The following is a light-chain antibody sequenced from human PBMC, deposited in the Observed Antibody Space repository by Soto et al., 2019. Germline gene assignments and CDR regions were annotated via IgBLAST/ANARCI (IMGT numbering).Light chain of an antibody. J-gene: IGLJ1*01. CDR3: RSYAGSNGYV. V-gene: IGLV2-8*01. CDR1: SSDVGGYNY. CDR2: EVS. Sequence: QSVLTQPPSASVSPGQSVTISCTGTSSDVGGYNYVSWYQQHPGKAPKLMIYEVSKRPSGVPDRFSGSKSGNTASLTVSGLQAEDEADYYCRSYAGSNGYVFGTGTKVPVL.